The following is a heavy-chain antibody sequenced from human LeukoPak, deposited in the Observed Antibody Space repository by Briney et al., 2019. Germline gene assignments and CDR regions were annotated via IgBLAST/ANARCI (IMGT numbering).Heavy chain of an antibody. V-gene: IGHV1-46*01. CDR2: INPSGGST. D-gene: IGHD3-3*01. CDR3: ARDSNPDYDFQGSHFDY. CDR1: GYTFTSYY. Sequence: ASVKVSCKASGYTFTSYYMHWVRQAPGQGLEWMGIINPSGGSTSYAHKFQSRVTMTRDTSTSTVYMELSSLRSEDTAVYYCARDSNPDYDFQGSHFDYWGQGTLVTVSS. J-gene: IGHJ4*02.